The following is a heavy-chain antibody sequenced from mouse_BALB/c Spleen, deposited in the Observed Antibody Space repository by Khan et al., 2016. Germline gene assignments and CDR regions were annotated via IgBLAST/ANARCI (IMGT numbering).Heavy chain of an antibody. V-gene: IGHV9-2-1*01. CDR1: GYTFTDYS. Sequence: QIQLVQSGPELKKPGETVKISCKASGYTFTDYSIHWVKQAPGKGLKWMGWINTETGEPTYADDFKGRFAFSLETSASTAYLQINNLKNEDTATYFCARSRGSSYDYYAMTTGVKEPQSPSPQ. CDR3: ARSRGSSYDYYAMTT. CDR2: INTETGEP. D-gene: IGHD1-1*01. J-gene: IGHJ4*01.